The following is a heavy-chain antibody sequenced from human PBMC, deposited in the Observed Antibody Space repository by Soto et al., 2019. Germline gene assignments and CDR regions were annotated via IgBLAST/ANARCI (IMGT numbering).Heavy chain of an antibody. J-gene: IGHJ2*01. CDR1: GYTFTDYY. V-gene: IGHV1-2*02. CDR3: AIRTGQLAIISEFDGDWFFEV. CDR2: INPDSGGT. Sequence: ASVKVSCKASGYTFTDYYIHWVRQAPGQGLEWVGWINPDSGGTNLAQRFQGRVTVTSDTSINTAYMELSSLRSDDTAVYYCAIRTGQLAIISEFDGDWFFEVWGRGTLVTVSS. D-gene: IGHD2-2*01.